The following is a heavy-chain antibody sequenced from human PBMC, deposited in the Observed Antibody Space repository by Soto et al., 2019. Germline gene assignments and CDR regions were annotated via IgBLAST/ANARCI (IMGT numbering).Heavy chain of an antibody. J-gene: IGHJ5*02. CDR2: IYHSGST. V-gene: IGHV4-30-2*01. CDR1: GGSISSGGYS. Sequence: QLQLQESGSGPVKPSQTLSLTCAVSGGSISSGGYSWSWIRQPPGKGLEWIGYIYHSGSTYYNSSLKSRVTISVDRSKNQFSLKLSSVTAADTAVYYCARVPTPWGQGTLVTVSS. CDR3: ARVPTP. D-gene: IGHD2-2*01.